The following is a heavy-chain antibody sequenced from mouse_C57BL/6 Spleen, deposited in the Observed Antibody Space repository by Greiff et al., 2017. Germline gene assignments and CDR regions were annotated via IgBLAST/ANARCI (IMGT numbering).Heavy chain of an antibody. Sequence: EVLLVESGGGLVQPGGSLSLSCAASGFTFTDYYMSWVRQPPGKALEWLGFIRNKANGYTTEYSASVKGRFTISRDNSQSILYLQMNALGAEDRATYYCARYMGLRQGFDYWGQGTTLTVSS. J-gene: IGHJ2*01. CDR1: GFTFTDYY. D-gene: IGHD1-2*01. CDR3: ARYMGLRQGFDY. CDR2: IRNKANGYTT. V-gene: IGHV7-3*01.